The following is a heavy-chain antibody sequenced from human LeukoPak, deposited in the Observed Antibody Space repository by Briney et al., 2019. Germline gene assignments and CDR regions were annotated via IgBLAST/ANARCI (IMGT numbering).Heavy chain of an antibody. J-gene: IGHJ4*02. D-gene: IGHD2-15*01. CDR3: ARGYCSGGSCFYYFDY. Sequence: SETLSLTCAVYAGSFSGYYWSWIRQPPGKGLEWIGEINHSGSTNYNPSLKSRVTISVDTSKNQFSLKLSSVTAADTAVYYCARGYCSGGSCFYYFDYWGQGTLVTVSS. V-gene: IGHV4-34*01. CDR1: AGSFSGYY. CDR2: INHSGST.